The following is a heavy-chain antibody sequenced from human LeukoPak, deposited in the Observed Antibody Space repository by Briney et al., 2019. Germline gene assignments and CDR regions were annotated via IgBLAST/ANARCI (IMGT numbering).Heavy chain of an antibody. D-gene: IGHD3-16*01. CDR1: GGSISSYY. CDR3: VGETSGDRASWFFDL. CDR2: IYYSGAT. V-gene: IGHV4-59*08. Sequence: ASETLSLTCTVSGGSISSYYWSWIRQPPGKGLEWIGYIYYSGATNYNPSLKSRVAMSVDTSKKQFSLNLNSVTAADTAVYYCVGETSGDRASWFFDLWGRGTLVTVSS. J-gene: IGHJ2*01.